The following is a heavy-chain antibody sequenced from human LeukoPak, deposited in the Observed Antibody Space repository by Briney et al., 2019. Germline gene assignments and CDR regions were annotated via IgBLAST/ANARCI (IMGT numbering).Heavy chain of an antibody. CDR3: ARDEATIFGVLIIKGVEDAFDI. CDR1: GFTFSSYS. V-gene: IGHV3-21*01. J-gene: IGHJ3*02. Sequence: GGSLRLSCAASGFTFSSYSMNWVRQAPGKGLEWVSSISGSSSYIYYADSVKGRFTISRDNAKNSLYLQMNSLRAEDTAVYYCARDEATIFGVLIIKGVEDAFDIWGQGTMVTVSS. CDR2: ISGSSSYI. D-gene: IGHD3-3*01.